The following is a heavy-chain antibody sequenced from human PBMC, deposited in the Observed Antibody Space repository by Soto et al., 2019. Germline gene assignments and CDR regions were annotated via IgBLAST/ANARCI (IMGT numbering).Heavy chain of an antibody. CDR1: GFTFSNHW. D-gene: IGHD3-10*01. J-gene: IGHJ4*02. V-gene: IGHV3-74*01. Sequence: EVQLVESGGGLVQPGGSLRLSCAASGFTFSNHWMHWVRQAPGKGLVWVSRINTDGSRTSYADSVKGRFTISRDNAKNTLYLQVNSLRAEDTAVYYCARVPGDWVLFDYWGQGTLVTVSS. CDR3: ARVPGDWVLFDY. CDR2: INTDGSRT.